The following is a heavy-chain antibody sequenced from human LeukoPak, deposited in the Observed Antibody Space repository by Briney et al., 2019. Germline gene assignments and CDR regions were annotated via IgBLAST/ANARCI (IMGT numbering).Heavy chain of an antibody. CDR1: GFTFSSYW. Sequence: GGSLRLSCAASGFTFSSYWMSWVRQAPGKGLEWVANIKQDGSEKYYVDSVKGRFTISRDNAKNSLYLQMNSLRAEDTAVYYCASTRSPAYFDYWGQGTLVTVSS. D-gene: IGHD2-2*01. CDR2: IKQDGSEK. V-gene: IGHV3-7*01. J-gene: IGHJ4*02. CDR3: ASTRSPAYFDY.